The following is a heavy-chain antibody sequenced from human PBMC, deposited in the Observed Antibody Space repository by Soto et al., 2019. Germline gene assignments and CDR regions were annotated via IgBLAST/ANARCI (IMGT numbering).Heavy chain of an antibody. Sequence: SETLSLTCTVSDGSISNFYWSWVRQPPGKGLEWIGYISSSGNTNYNPSLKSRVSISVDTSKNQFSLNLTSVTAADTAVYYCARAPMVLTRSYFDSWGQGTPVTVSS. CDR1: DGSISNFY. V-gene: IGHV4-59*01. CDR2: ISSSGNT. CDR3: ARAPMVLTRSYFDS. D-gene: IGHD3-22*01. J-gene: IGHJ4*02.